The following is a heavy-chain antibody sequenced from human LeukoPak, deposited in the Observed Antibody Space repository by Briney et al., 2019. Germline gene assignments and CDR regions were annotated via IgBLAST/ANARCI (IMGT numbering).Heavy chain of an antibody. CDR2: IEQDGSEK. Sequence: PGGSLRLSCAAPGFTFRVYWMSWVRQAPGKGLEWVANIEQDGSEKYYVDSVKGRFTISRDNAKNSLYLQMNSLRAEDTAVYYCARVSSLYYYYMDVWGKGTTVTISS. CDR1: GFTFRVYW. V-gene: IGHV3-7*01. D-gene: IGHD6-13*01. J-gene: IGHJ6*03. CDR3: ARVSSLYYYYMDV.